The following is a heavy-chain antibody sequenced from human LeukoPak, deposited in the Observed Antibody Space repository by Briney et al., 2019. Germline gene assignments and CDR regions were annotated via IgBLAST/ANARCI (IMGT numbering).Heavy chain of an antibody. CDR1: GFTFSSYA. CDR3: AKDRGTMIVGNWFDP. D-gene: IGHD3-22*01. CDR2: ISGSGGST. Sequence: AGGSLRLSCAASGFTFSSYAMSWVRQAPGKGLEWASGISGSGGSTYYAGSVKGRFTISRDNSKNTLYLQMNSLRAEDTAVYYCAKDRGTMIVGNWFDPWGQGTLGTVSS. V-gene: IGHV3-23*01. J-gene: IGHJ5*02.